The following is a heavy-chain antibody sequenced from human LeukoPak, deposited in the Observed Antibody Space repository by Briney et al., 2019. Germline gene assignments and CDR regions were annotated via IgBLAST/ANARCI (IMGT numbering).Heavy chain of an antibody. Sequence: GGSLRLSCVVSGFPFSDYDMHWVRQGAGKGLEWVSAISIGGDTYYPGSVKGRFTISRDNAKNSLYLQMNSLRAEDTAVYYCASTHSEYYYDSSGYYVESDWYFDLWGRGTLVTVSS. D-gene: IGHD3-22*01. V-gene: IGHV3-13*01. J-gene: IGHJ2*01. CDR3: ASTHSEYYYDSSGYYVESDWYFDL. CDR1: GFPFSDYD. CDR2: ISIGGDT.